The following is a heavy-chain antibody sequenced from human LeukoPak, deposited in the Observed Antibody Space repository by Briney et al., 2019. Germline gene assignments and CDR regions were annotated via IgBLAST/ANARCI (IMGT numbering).Heavy chain of an antibody. CDR1: GYTFTDFY. J-gene: IGHJ3*02. CDR2: INLNSGGT. Sequence: ASVKVSCKASGYTFTDFYMHWVRQAPGQGLEWMGCINLNSGGTNYAQNFQGRVTMTSDTSITTAYMELSRLRSDDTAVYYCARYCSNSCYAGDTFDIWGQGTRVTVSS. D-gene: IGHD2-2*01. CDR3: ARYCSNSCYAGDTFDI. V-gene: IGHV1-2*02.